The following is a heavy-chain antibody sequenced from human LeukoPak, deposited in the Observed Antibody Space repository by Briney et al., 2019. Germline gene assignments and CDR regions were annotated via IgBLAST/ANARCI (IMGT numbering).Heavy chain of an antibody. J-gene: IGHJ6*02. Sequence: ASVKVSCKASGYTFTSYYMHWVRQAPGQGLEWMGIINPSGGSTSYAQKFQGRVTMTRDTSTSTVYMELSSLRSEDTAVYYCARVLYGDYVRYYYYYGMDVWDQGTTVTVSS. CDR1: GYTFTSYY. D-gene: IGHD4-17*01. CDR3: ARVLYGDYVRYYYYYGMDV. CDR2: INPSGGST. V-gene: IGHV1-46*01.